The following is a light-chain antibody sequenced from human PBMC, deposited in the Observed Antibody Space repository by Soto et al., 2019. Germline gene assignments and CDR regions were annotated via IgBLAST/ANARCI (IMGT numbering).Light chain of an antibody. Sequence: ESVLTQSPGTLSLSPGQRATLSCRSSQSVSSGYFAWYQQKPGQAPRLLIVGASSRATGIPDRFSGGGSGTDFTLTISRLEPEDFALYYCHQYDNSPLTFGGGTKVDIK. V-gene: IGKV3-20*01. CDR3: HQYDNSPLT. CDR1: QSVSSGY. CDR2: GAS. J-gene: IGKJ4*01.